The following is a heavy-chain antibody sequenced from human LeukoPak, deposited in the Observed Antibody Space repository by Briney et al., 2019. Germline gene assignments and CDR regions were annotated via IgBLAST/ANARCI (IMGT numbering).Heavy chain of an antibody. J-gene: IGHJ3*02. CDR2: INTISGGT. Sequence: ASVTVSCKASGYTFTAYYLDWVRQPHAPGMEWLGRINTISGGTKFVQKFQGRVTMARDTSISSVYMELSGLRSDDTAVYYCARDASIADAFDIWGQGTLVTVSS. D-gene: IGHD2-21*01. CDR3: ARDASIADAFDI. CDR1: GYTFTAYY. V-gene: IGHV1-2*06.